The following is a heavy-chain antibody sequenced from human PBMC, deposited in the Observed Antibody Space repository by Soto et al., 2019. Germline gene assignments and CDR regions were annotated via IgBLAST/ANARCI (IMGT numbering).Heavy chain of an antibody. D-gene: IGHD3-3*02. CDR1: GFTFSRNT. V-gene: IGHV3-21*01. Sequence: GGSLRLSCVTSGFTFSRNTMNWVRQAPGKGLEWVASITSSGSYVYYADSVKGRFSASRDNAKNSLSLQMHSLRPDDTAIYFCVKDEGIEAMDVWGQGTTVTVSS. CDR3: VKDEGIEAMDV. CDR2: ITSSGSYV. J-gene: IGHJ6*02.